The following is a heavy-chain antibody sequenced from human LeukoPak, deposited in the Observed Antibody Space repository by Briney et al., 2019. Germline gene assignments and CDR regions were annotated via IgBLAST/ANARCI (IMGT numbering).Heavy chain of an antibody. D-gene: IGHD1-26*01. J-gene: IGHJ5*02. V-gene: IGHV3-23*03. Sequence: GGSMRLSCAASGFTFNNYAMTWVRQAPGKGLVWVSRINGDGRNINYADSVKGRFTISRDNAKRSLYLQMNVLRAADTAVYYCATLNWDDGEVSGFDHWGRGIMVTVSS. CDR3: ATLNWDDGEVSGFDH. CDR1: GFTFNNYA. CDR2: INGDGRNI.